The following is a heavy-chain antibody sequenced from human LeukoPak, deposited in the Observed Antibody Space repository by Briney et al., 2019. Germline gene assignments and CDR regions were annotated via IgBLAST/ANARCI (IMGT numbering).Heavy chain of an antibody. V-gene: IGHV1-24*01. CDR1: GYTLTELS. CDR3: ATAPKYSSLPFDY. Sequence: ASVKVSCKVSGYTLTELSMHWVRQSPGKGREWMGGFDPEDGETIYAQKFKGRVTMTEDTSTDTAYMELSSLRSEDTAVYYCATAPKYSSLPFDYWGQGTLVTVSS. D-gene: IGHD6-6*01. J-gene: IGHJ4*02. CDR2: FDPEDGET.